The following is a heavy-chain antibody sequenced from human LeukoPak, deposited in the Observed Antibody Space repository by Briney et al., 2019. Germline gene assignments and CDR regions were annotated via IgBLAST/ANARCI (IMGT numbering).Heavy chain of an antibody. D-gene: IGHD3-3*01. CDR1: GFTFSSYA. CDR2: ISGSGGST. J-gene: IGHJ4*02. V-gene: IGHV3-23*01. Sequence: GGSLRLSCAASGFTFSSYAMSWVRQAPGKGLEWVSAISGSGGSTYYADSVKGRFTISRDNSTTTLYLQMHSLRAEDTAVYYCAKGSIADYDFWSGYYAHYFDYWGQGTLVTVSS. CDR3: AKGSIADYDFWSGYYAHYFDY.